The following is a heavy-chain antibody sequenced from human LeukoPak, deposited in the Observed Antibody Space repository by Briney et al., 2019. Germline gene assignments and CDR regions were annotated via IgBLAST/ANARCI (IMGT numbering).Heavy chain of an antibody. V-gene: IGHV3-73*01. J-gene: IGHJ4*02. CDR3: TRQPDS. CDR1: GFTFSSYA. CDR2: IRSKANSYAT. Sequence: GGSLRLSCAASGFTFSSYAMHWVRQASGKGLEWVGRIRSKANSYATAYAASVKGRFTISRDDSKNTAYLQMNSLKTEDTAVYYCTRQPDSWGQGTLVTVSS.